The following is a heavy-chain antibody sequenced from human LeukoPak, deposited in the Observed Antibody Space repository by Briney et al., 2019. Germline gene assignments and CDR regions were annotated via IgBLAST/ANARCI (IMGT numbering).Heavy chain of an antibody. Sequence: SETLSLTCTVSGGSISSSSYYWGWIRQPPGKGLEWIGSIYYSGSTYYNPSLKSRVTISVDTSKNQFSLKLSSVTAADTAVYYCARDTYYDFWSGFNSHYWGQGTLVTVSS. D-gene: IGHD3-3*01. CDR1: GGSISSSSYY. V-gene: IGHV4-39*07. CDR2: IYYSGST. J-gene: IGHJ4*02. CDR3: ARDTYYDFWSGFNSHY.